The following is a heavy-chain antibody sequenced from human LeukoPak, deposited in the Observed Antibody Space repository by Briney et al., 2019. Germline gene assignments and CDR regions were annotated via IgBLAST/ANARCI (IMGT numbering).Heavy chain of an antibody. CDR1: GFTFSSYS. J-gene: IGHJ4*02. Sequence: GGSLRLSCAASGFTFSSYSMNWVRQAPGKGLEWVSSISSSSSYIYYADSVKGRFTISRDNPKNLLYLQMNSLRAEDTAVYYCAIDYDFWSGFSWGQGTLVTVSS. CDR3: AIDYDFWSGFS. V-gene: IGHV3-21*01. CDR2: ISSSSSYI. D-gene: IGHD3-3*01.